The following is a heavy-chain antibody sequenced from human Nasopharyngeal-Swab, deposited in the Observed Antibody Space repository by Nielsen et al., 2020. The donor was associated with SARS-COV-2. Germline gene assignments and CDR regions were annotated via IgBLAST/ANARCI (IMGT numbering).Heavy chain of an antibody. CDR1: GFTFTSYA. CDR3: AKNVGSGGVYDY. D-gene: IGHD2-8*02. Sequence: GESLKISCAASGFTFTSYAMTWVRQVPGKGLAWVAGISGRGGSTFYADAVKGRFTISRDNSKNTLFLEMNSLRGEDTAVYYCAKNVGSGGVYDYWGQGILVTVSS. J-gene: IGHJ4*02. CDR2: ISGRGGST. V-gene: IGHV3-23*01.